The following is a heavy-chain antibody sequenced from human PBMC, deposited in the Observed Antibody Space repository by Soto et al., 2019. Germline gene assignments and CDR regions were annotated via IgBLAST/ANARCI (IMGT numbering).Heavy chain of an antibody. D-gene: IGHD5-18*01. CDR3: ARSGGAMVTGYYYYYYGMDV. V-gene: IGHV4-59*02. J-gene: IGHJ6*02. CDR2: IYYSGST. CDR1: VGSVSSYY. Sequence: SETLSLTCTVSVGSVSSYYWSWIRQPPGKGLEWIGYIYYSGSTNYNPSLKSRVTISVDTSKNQFSLKLSSVTAADTAVYYCARSGGAMVTGYYYYYYGMDVWGQGTTVTVSS.